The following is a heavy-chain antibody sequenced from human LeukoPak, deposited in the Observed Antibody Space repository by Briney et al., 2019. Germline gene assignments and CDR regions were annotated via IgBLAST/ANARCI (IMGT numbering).Heavy chain of an antibody. D-gene: IGHD6-19*01. V-gene: IGHV1-24*01. CDR1: GYTLTELS. CDR2: FDPEDGET. J-gene: IGHJ5*02. Sequence: ASVKVSCKVSGYTLTELSMHWVRQAPGEGLEWMGGFDPEDGETIHAQKFQGRVTMTEDTSTDTAYMEVSSLRSEDTAVYYCAPSWGSSGWYSWFDPWGQGTLVTVSS. CDR3: APSWGSSGWYSWFDP.